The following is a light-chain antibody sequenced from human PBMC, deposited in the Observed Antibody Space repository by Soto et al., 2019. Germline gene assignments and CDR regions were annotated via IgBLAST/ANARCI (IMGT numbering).Light chain of an antibody. J-gene: IGLJ1*01. CDR1: SSDVGGYNY. Sequence: QSALTQPPSASGSPGQSVTISRTGTSSDVGGYNYVSWYQQQPGKAPKLMIYEVSKRPSGVPDRFSGSKSGNTASLTVSGLQAEDEADYYCSSYAGSNNYVFGTGTKLTVL. CDR3: SSYAGSNNYV. V-gene: IGLV2-8*01. CDR2: EVS.